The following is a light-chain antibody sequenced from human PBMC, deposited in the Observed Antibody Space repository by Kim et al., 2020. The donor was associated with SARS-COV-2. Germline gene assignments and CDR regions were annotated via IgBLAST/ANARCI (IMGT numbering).Light chain of an antibody. CDR3: QQDGDSPLFT. CDR2: AIS. V-gene: IGKV3-20*01. J-gene: IGKJ5*01. CDR1: QSVSSSY. Sequence: EIVLTQSPGTLSLSPGERATLSCRASQSVSSSYFAWYQQKPGQAPRLLIYAISNRATGIPDRFSGSGSGTDFTLTISRLEPEDFAVYYCQQDGDSPLFTFGQETRQEIK.